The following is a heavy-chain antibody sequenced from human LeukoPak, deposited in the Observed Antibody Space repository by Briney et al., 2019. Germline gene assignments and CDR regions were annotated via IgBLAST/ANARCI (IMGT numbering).Heavy chain of an antibody. V-gene: IGHV1-18*04. CDR2: ISAYNGNT. CDR3: ARDRQPRWFDAFDI. Sequence: ASVKVSCKASGYTFTGYYMHWVRQAPGQGLEWMGWISAYNGNTNYAQKLQGRVTMTTDTSTSTAYMELRSLRSDDTAVYYCARDRQPRWFDAFDIWGQGTMVTVSS. J-gene: IGHJ3*02. CDR1: GYTFTGYY. D-gene: IGHD4-23*01.